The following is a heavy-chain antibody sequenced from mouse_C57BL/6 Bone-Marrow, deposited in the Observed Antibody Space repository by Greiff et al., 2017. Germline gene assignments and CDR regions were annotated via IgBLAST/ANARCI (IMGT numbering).Heavy chain of an antibody. D-gene: IGHD4-1*01. Sequence: QVQLQQSGAELVRPGTSVKVSCKASGYAFTNYLIEWVKQRPGQGLEWIGVINPGSGGTNYNEKLKGKATLTADKSSSTASMPLSSLTSEDSAVYFCARSKNWDSWFAYWGQGTLVTVSA. CDR3: ARSKNWDSWFAY. V-gene: IGHV1-54*01. CDR1: GYAFTNYL. CDR2: INPGSGGT. J-gene: IGHJ3*01.